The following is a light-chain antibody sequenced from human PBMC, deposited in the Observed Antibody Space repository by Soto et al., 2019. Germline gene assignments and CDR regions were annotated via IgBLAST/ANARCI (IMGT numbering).Light chain of an antibody. CDR2: DAS. CDR1: QSISSN. V-gene: IGKV3-15*01. Sequence: EIVMTQSPATPSVSQGERATLSCRASQSISSNLAWYQQKPGEGPRLLIYDASTRATGIPARFSGSGSGTDFTLTISSLQSEDFAVYYCQQYNNWLRWTFGQGTKVDIK. J-gene: IGKJ1*01. CDR3: QQYNNWLRWT.